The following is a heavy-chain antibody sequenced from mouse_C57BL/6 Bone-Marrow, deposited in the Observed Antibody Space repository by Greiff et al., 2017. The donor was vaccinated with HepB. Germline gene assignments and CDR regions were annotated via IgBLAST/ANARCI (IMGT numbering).Heavy chain of an antibody. V-gene: IGHV1-54*01. Sequence: VKLQQSGAELVRPGTSVKVSCKASGYAFTNYLIEWVKQRPGQGLEWIGVINPGSGGTNYNEKFKGKATLTADKSSSTAYMQLSSLTSEYSAVYFCARSYYEYDGDYYAMDYWGQGTSDTVSS. J-gene: IGHJ4*01. D-gene: IGHD2-4*01. CDR2: INPGSGGT. CDR3: ARSYYEYDGDYYAMDY. CDR1: GYAFTNYL.